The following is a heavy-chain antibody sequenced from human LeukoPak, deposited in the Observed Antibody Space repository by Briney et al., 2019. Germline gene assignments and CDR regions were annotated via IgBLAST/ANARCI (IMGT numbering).Heavy chain of an antibody. CDR1: GGSFSGYY. CDR2: INHSGST. CDR3: ARGGGDNWFDP. D-gene: IGHD3-10*01. Sequence: PSETLSLTCAVYGGSFSGYYWSWTRQPPGKGLEWIGEINHSGSTNYNPSLKSRVTISVDTSKNQFSLKLSSVTAADTAVYYCARGGGDNWFDPWGQGTLVTVSS. J-gene: IGHJ5*02. V-gene: IGHV4-34*01.